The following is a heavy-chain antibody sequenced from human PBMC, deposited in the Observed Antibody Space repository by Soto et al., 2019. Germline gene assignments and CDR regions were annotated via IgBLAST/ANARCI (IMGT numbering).Heavy chain of an antibody. Sequence: PGGSLILSCPASGFTFGSYAMSWVRQAPGKGLQWLPAISGSGGSTYYADPVKGRFTIPRDNSKNTLYLQLNSRRAQYTAVYYCAKDRDYYGMAGWGQGTTVNVSS. D-gene: IGHD3-10*01. V-gene: IGHV3-23*01. CDR3: AKDRDYYGMAG. CDR2: ISGSGGST. J-gene: IGHJ6*02. CDR1: GFTFGSYA.